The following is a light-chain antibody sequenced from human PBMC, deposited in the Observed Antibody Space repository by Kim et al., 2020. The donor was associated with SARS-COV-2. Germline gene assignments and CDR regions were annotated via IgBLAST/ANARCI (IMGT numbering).Light chain of an antibody. CDR3: QSYNRDNVI. V-gene: IGLV6-57*03. Sequence: GQTVSITCTRSSGGIDDNYVQWYQQRPGGVPTTVIYEDDQRPSGVSDRFSGSIDNSSNSASLTLSGLRTEDEADYYCQSYNRDNVIFGGGTKVTVL. CDR1: SGGIDDNY. CDR2: EDD. J-gene: IGLJ2*01.